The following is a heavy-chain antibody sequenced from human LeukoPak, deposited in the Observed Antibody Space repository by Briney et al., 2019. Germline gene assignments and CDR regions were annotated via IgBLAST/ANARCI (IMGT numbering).Heavy chain of an antibody. CDR2: ISGSGGTT. V-gene: IGHV3-23*01. CDR1: GFTFNNYA. D-gene: IGHD5-12*01. CDR3: AMDITQLYFSDY. Sequence: GGSLRLSCAASGFTFNNYAMNWVRQAPGKGLEWVSVISGSGGTTYYADSVKGRFTISRDSSKNTLYLQMNSLRAEDTAVYYCAMDITQLYFSDYWGQGTLVTVSS. J-gene: IGHJ4*02.